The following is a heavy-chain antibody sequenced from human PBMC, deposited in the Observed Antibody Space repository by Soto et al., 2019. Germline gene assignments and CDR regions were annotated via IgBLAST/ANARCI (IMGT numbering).Heavy chain of an antibody. D-gene: IGHD3-22*01. Sequence: PSETLSLTCTVSGGSISSGGYYWSWIRQHPGKGLEWIGYIYYSGSTYYNPSLKSRVTISVDTSKNQFSLKLSSVTAADTAVYYCARNPPHYDSSGYVHDSAFDIWGQGTMVTV. J-gene: IGHJ3*02. V-gene: IGHV4-31*03. CDR1: GGSISSGGYY. CDR3: ARNPPHYDSSGYVHDSAFDI. CDR2: IYYSGST.